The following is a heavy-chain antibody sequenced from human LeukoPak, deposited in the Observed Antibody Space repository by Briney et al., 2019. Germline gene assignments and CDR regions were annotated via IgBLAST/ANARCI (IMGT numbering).Heavy chain of an antibody. CDR2: IYSDNT. Sequence: GGSLRLSCTVSGFTVSSNSMSWVRQAPGKGLEWVSFIYSDNTHYSDSVKGRFTISRDNFKNTLYLQMNSLKTEDTAVYYCTTPLRTYYMDVWGKGTTVTVSS. CDR1: GFTVSSNS. D-gene: IGHD1-14*01. CDR3: TTPLRTYYMDV. J-gene: IGHJ6*03. V-gene: IGHV3-53*01.